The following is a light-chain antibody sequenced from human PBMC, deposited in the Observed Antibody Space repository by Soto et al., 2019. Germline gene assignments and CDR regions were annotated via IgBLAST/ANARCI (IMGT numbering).Light chain of an antibody. CDR2: DAS. Sequence: IVLTQSPATLSLSPGERATLSCRASQSVTGYLAWYQHKPGQAPRPLIYDASSRATGVPARFSGSGSGTEFTLTISSLAPEDSAVYYCQQRSGWPPLTFGGGTRVEIK. J-gene: IGKJ4*01. CDR1: QSVTGY. CDR3: QQRSGWPPLT. V-gene: IGKV3-11*01.